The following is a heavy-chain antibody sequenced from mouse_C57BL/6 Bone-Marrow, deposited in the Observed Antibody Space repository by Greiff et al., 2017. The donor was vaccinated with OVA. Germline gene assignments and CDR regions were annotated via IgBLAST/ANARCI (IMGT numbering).Heavy chain of an antibody. D-gene: IGHD2-2*01. J-gene: IGHJ3*01. V-gene: IGHV1-9*01. Sequence: VQLQQSGAELMKPGASVKLSCKATGYTFTGYWIEWVKQRPGHGLEWIGEILPGSGSTNYNEKFKGKATLTADTSSNTAYMQLSSLTTEDAAIYYCAIRGWEGYDSRAYWGQGTLVTVSA. CDR2: ILPGSGST. CDR3: AIRGWEGYDSRAY. CDR1: GYTFTGYW.